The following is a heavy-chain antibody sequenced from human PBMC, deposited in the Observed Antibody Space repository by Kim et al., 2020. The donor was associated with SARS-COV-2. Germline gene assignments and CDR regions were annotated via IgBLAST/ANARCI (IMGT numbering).Heavy chain of an antibody. CDR3: ARAVAGTFFPVDRAFDI. V-gene: IGHV4-59*13. D-gene: IGHD6-19*01. Sequence: SETLSLTCTVSGGSISSYYWSWIRQPPGKGLEWIGYIYYSGSTNYNPSLKSRVTISVDTSKNQFSLKLSSVTAADTAVYYCARAVAGTFFPVDRAFDIWGQGTMVTVSS. CDR1: GGSISSYY. CDR2: IYYSGST. J-gene: IGHJ3*02.